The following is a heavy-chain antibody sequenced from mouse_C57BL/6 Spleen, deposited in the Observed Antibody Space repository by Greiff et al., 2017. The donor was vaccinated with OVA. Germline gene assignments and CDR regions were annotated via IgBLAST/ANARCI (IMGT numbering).Heavy chain of an antibody. V-gene: IGHV1-26*01. D-gene: IGHD1-1*02. Sequence: EVKLQQSGPELVKPGASVKISCKASGYTFTDYYMNWVKQSHGKSLEWIGDINPNNGGTSYNQKFKGKATLTVYKSSSTAYMELRSLTSEDAAVYYCARRGGNYFDYWGQGTTLTVSS. J-gene: IGHJ2*01. CDR3: ARRGGNYFDY. CDR2: INPNNGGT. CDR1: GYTFTDYY.